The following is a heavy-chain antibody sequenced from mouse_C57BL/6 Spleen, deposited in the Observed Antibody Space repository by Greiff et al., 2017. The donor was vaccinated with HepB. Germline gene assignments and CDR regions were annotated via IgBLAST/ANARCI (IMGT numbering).Heavy chain of an antibody. D-gene: IGHD2-4*01. CDR1: GYTFTDYY. CDR2: INPYNGGT. Sequence: EVKLQESGPVLVKPGASVKMSCKASGYTFTDYYMNWVKQSHGKSLEWIGVINPYNGGTSYNQKFKGKATLTVDKSSSTAYMELNSLTSEDSAVYYCARDELRPSYWGQGTLVTVSA. J-gene: IGHJ3*01. CDR3: ARDELRPSY. V-gene: IGHV1-19*01.